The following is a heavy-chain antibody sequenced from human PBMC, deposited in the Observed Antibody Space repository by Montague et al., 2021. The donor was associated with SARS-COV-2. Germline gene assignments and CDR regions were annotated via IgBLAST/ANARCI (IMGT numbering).Heavy chain of an antibody. J-gene: IGHJ6*01. CDR1: GGSFSGYY. D-gene: IGHD2-15*01. CDR2: INHGGST. CDR3: ARLRDGVVPSPILGIGPYFTYYAMDV. Sequence: SETLSLTCAVHGGSFSGYYWNWIRQRPGKGLEWIGEINHGGSTNYNPSLKNRLTISADTSKNQFSLKLTSVAATETAVYYCARLRDGVVPSPILGIGPYFTYYAMDVWGKGTTVTVS. V-gene: IGHV4-34*01.